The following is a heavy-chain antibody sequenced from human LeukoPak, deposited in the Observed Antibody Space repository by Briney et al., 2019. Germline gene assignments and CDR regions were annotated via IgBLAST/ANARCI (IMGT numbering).Heavy chain of an antibody. CDR3: ARQIGYCSSTSCYLDY. CDR1: GGSFSGYY. Sequence: PSETLSLTCAVYGGSFSGYYWSWIRQPPGKGLEWIGEINHSGSTNYNPSLKSRVTISVDTSKNQFSLKLSSVTAADTAVYYCARQIGYCSSTSCYLDYWGQGTLVTVSS. CDR2: INHSGST. D-gene: IGHD2-2*01. V-gene: IGHV4-34*01. J-gene: IGHJ4*02.